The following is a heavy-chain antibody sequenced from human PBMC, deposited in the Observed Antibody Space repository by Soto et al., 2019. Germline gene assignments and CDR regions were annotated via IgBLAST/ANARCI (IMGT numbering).Heavy chain of an antibody. Sequence: QVQLVESGGGLVKPGGSLRLSCAASGFTFSDYYMSWIRQAPGKGLEWVSYISSSGSTIYYADSVKGRFTISRDNAKNSLYLQMNSLRAEDKAVYYCGRESPPPYEFWSVHNYYYGMDVWGQGTTVTVSS. CDR1: GFTFSDYY. D-gene: IGHD3-3*01. V-gene: IGHV3-11*01. J-gene: IGHJ6*02. CDR3: GRESPPPYEFWSVHNYYYGMDV. CDR2: ISSSGSTI.